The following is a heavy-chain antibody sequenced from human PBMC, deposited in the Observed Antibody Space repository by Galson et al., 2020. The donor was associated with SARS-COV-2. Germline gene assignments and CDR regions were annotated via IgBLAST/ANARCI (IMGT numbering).Heavy chain of an antibody. CDR1: GGTISSYY. V-gene: IGHV4-59*08. J-gene: IGHJ3*02. D-gene: IGHD3-3*01. CDR3: ARLLVSRDFWSGNDIPHAFDI. Sequence: ETSETLSLTCTVSGGTISSYYWSWIRQPPGKGLEWIGYIHYSGSTKYNPSLKSRVTISVDTSKNQFSLQLTSVTAADTAVYYCARLLVSRDFWSGNDIPHAFDIWGQGTMVTVSS. CDR2: IHYSGST.